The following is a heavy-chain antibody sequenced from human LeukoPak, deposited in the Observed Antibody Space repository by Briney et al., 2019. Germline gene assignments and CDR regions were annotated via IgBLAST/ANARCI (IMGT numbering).Heavy chain of an antibody. J-gene: IGHJ4*02. CDR1: GYTFTGYY. V-gene: IGHV1-2*02. CDR2: INPKSGGT. CDR3: ARDSVQVVRFDY. Sequence: ASVKVSCKASGYTFTGYYMHWVRQAPGQGLEWMGWINPKSGGTNYAQKFQGRVTMTRDTSISTAYMELSRLRSDDTAVYYCARDSVQVVRFDYWGQGTLVTVSS.